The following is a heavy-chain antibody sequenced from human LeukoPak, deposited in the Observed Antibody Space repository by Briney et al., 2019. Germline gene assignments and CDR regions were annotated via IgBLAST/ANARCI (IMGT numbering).Heavy chain of an antibody. CDR2: IYTGVST. V-gene: IGHV3-53*01. CDR1: GSPVGNTY. Sequence: GGSLKSSFQAPGSPVGNTYLSWFGKVPGRGLSWVSVIYTGVSTHYADSVKGRFAISRDNSKNTLYLQMNSLRAEDTGVYYCARVRPHPIIDVWGKGTTVTVSS. CDR3: ARVRPHPIIDV. D-gene: IGHD6-6*01. J-gene: IGHJ6*03.